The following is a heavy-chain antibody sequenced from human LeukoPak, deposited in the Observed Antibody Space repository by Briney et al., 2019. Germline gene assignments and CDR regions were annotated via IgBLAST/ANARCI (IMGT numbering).Heavy chain of an antibody. J-gene: IGHJ4*02. Sequence: SVKVSCKASGGTFSSYAISWVRQAPGQGLEWMGGIIPIFGTANYAQKFQGRVTITADESTSTAYMELSSLRSEDTAVYYCATQWLVQYYFDYWGQGTLVTVSS. CDR2: IIPIFGTA. CDR3: ATQWLVQYYFDY. CDR1: GGTFSSYA. V-gene: IGHV1-69*13. D-gene: IGHD6-19*01.